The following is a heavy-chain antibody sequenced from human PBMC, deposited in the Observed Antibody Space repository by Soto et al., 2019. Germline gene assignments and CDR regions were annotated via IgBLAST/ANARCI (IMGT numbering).Heavy chain of an antibody. CDR1: GFTFSSYS. CDR2: ISSSSSTI. Sequence: EVQLVESGGGLVQPGGSLRLSCAASGFTFSSYSMNWVRQAPGNGLEWVSYISSSSSTIYYADSVKGRFTISRDNAKNSLYLQMNSLRAEDTAVYYCAREYCSSTSCLNWFDPWGQGTLVTVSS. J-gene: IGHJ5*02. D-gene: IGHD2-2*01. CDR3: AREYCSSTSCLNWFDP. V-gene: IGHV3-48*01.